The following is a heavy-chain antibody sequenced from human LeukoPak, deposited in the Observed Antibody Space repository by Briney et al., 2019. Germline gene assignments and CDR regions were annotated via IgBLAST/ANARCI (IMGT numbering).Heavy chain of an antibody. D-gene: IGHD2/OR15-2a*01. V-gene: IGHV3-23*01. CDR1: GFTFSSYA. CDR3: AKDPREFICMPRVDY. CDR2: ISGSCGST. J-gene: IGHJ4*02. Sequence: PGGSLRLSCAPSGFTFSSYAMTWVRQAPGKGLEWVSGISGSCGSTYYADSVTDRFTISRDNSKNSLSLQMNSLRAEDTAVYYCAKDPREFICMPRVDYWGQGTLVTVSS.